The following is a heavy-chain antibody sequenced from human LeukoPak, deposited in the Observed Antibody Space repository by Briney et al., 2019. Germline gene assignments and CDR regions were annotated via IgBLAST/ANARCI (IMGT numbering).Heavy chain of an antibody. CDR1: GGSISSSSHY. CDR3: ARQDSSGWYGYGMDV. J-gene: IGHJ6*02. Sequence: SETLSLTCTVFGGSISSSSHYWGWIRQPPGKGLEWIGSIYYSGTTYYNPSVKSRVTISVDTSKNQFSLKLSSVTAADTAVYYCARQDSSGWYGYGMDVWGQGTTVTVSS. D-gene: IGHD6-19*01. CDR2: IYYSGTT. V-gene: IGHV4-39*01.